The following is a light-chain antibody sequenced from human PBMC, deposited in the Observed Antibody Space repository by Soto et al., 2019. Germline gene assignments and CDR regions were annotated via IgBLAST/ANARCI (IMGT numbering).Light chain of an antibody. Sequence: DIQMTQSPSSLSASVGERVTITCRASDRIDTDLNWYQQKPGRAPKLLIYDASSLQNGAPSRFSGSGSGTDFTLTVSSLQPEDFATYYCQQSFSLPVTFGGGTKVEI. CDR1: DRIDTD. CDR3: QQSFSLPVT. V-gene: IGKV1-39*01. J-gene: IGKJ4*01. CDR2: DAS.